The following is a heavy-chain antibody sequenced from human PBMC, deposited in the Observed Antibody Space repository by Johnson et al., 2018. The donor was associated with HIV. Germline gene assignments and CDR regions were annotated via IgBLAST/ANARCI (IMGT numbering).Heavy chain of an antibody. Sequence: QVQLVESGGGLVQPGGSVRLSCAASGFTFSSYAMHWVRQAPGKGLEWVAVISYDGSNKYYADSVKGRFTISRDNSKNTLYLQMNSLRAEDTAVYYCAKVGATVITPRGEAFDIWGQGTMVTVSS. CDR3: AKVGATVITPRGEAFDI. CDR2: ISYDGSNK. D-gene: IGHD4-23*01. CDR1: GFTFSSYA. V-gene: IGHV3-30*04. J-gene: IGHJ3*02.